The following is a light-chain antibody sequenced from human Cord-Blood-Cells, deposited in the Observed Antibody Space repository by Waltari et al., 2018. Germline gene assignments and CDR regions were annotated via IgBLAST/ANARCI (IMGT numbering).Light chain of an antibody. CDR2: DVS. Sequence: QSALTQPRSVSGSPGQSVTISCTGTSSDVGGYNYVSWYQQHPGKAPKLTIYDVSKRPSGVLDRFSGSKSGNTASLTISGLQAEDEADYYCCSYAGSYNWVFGGGTKLTVL. J-gene: IGLJ3*02. CDR3: CSYAGSYNWV. CDR1: SSDVGGYNY. V-gene: IGLV2-11*01.